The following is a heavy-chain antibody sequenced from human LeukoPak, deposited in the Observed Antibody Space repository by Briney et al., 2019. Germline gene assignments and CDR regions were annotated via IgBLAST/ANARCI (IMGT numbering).Heavy chain of an antibody. V-gene: IGHV3-64D*06. CDR1: GFTFSSYN. CDR3: VKDLGGYYAFDY. Sequence: GGSLRLSCSASGFTFSSYNMHWVRQAPGKGLEYVSTVASNEYYTYYADSVKGRFTISRDNSKNTLYLQMGSLRAEDTGVYYCVKDLGGYYAFDYWGQGALVTVSS. D-gene: IGHD2/OR15-2a*01. J-gene: IGHJ4*02. CDR2: VASNEYYT.